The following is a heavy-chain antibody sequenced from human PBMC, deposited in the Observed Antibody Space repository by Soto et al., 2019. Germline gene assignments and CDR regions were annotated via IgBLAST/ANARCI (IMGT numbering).Heavy chain of an antibody. J-gene: IGHJ5*02. V-gene: IGHV3-23*01. CDR1: GFTFSSYA. Sequence: EVQLLESGGGLVQPGGSLRLSCAASGFTFSSYAMSWVRQAPGKGLDWVSAISGSGGSTYYADSVKGRFTISRDNSKNPLYLQMNSLRAEDTAVYYCAKEPQLTIFGVVISFYPWGQGTLVTVSS. D-gene: IGHD3-3*01. CDR2: ISGSGGST. CDR3: AKEPQLTIFGVVISFYP.